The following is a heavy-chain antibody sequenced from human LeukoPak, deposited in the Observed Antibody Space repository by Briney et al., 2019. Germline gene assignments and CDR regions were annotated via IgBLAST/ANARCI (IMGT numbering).Heavy chain of an antibody. CDR1: GGTFSSYA. CDR3: TRDGEWLDDY. D-gene: IGHD3-3*01. Sequence: ASVKVSCKASGGTFSSYAISWVRQAPGQGLEWMGWTSAYNGNTNYAQKLQGRVTMTTDTSTSTAYMDLRSLGSDDTAVYYCTRDGEWLDDYWGQGTLATVSS. J-gene: IGHJ4*02. V-gene: IGHV1-18*01. CDR2: TSAYNGNT.